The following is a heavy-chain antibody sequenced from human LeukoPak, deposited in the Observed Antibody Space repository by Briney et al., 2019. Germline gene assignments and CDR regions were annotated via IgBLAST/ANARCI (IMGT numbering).Heavy chain of an antibody. J-gene: IGHJ4*02. D-gene: IGHD3-9*01. CDR2: ISGSGGST. CDR1: GFTFSSYA. V-gene: IGHV3-23*01. Sequence: GGSLRLSCAASGFTFSSYAMSWVRQAPGKGLEWVSAISGSGGSTYYADSVKGRFTISRDNSKNTLYLQMNSLRAEDTAVYYCAKAQAPYYDILTGYSPDYGGQGTLVTVSS. CDR3: AKAQAPYYDILTGYSPDY.